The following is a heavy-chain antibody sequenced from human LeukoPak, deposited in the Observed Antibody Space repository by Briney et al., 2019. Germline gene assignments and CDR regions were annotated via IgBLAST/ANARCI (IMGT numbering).Heavy chain of an antibody. V-gene: IGHV3-7*01. Sequence: PGGSLRLSCAASGFTFSSYWMSWVRQAPGKGLEWVANIKQDGSEKYYVDSVKGRFTISRDNAKNSLYLQMNSLRAEDTAVYYCARDRGDYYYYYYMDVWGKGTTVTVSS. CDR1: GFTFSSYW. CDR3: ARDRGDYYYYYYMDV. D-gene: IGHD3-10*01. CDR2: IKQDGSEK. J-gene: IGHJ6*03.